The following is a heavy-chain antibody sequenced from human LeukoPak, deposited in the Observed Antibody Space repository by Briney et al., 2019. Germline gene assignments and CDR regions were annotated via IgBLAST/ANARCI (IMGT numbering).Heavy chain of an antibody. CDR1: GDSVSSKSAA. V-gene: IGHV6-1*01. Sequence: SQTLSLTCAISGDSVSSKSAAWNWIRQSPSRGLEWLGRTYYRSTWYNDYAVSVRGRITVNPDTSKNQFSLHLNSVTPEDTAVYYCARRLTQYDCFDPWGQGILVTVSS. D-gene: IGHD2-2*01. CDR3: ARRLTQYDCFDP. J-gene: IGHJ5*02. CDR2: TYYRSTWYN.